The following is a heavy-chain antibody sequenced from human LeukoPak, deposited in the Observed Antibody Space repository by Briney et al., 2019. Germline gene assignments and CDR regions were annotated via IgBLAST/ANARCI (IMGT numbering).Heavy chain of an antibody. CDR3: AREEGPYFDC. J-gene: IGHJ4*02. V-gene: IGHV3-20*04. CDR2: LNWNGDNT. Sequence: GGSLRLSCAASGFTFDDHGMSWVRQAPGKGLEWVSALNWNGDNTGYADSVKGRFNISRDNAKRSLYLQMNSLTAEDTAFYYCAREEGPYFDCWGQGTLVTVSS. CDR1: GFTFDDHG.